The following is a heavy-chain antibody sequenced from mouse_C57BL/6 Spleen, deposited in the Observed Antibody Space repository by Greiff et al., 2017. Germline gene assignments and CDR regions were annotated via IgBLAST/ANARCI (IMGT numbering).Heavy chain of an antibody. Sequence: QVQLQQSGPELVKPGASVKISCKASGYAFSSSWMNWVKQRPGKGLEWIGRIYPGDGDTNYNGKFKGKATLTADKSSSTAYMQLSSLTSEDSAVYFCAKTHGSSYNFDYWGQGTTLTVSS. CDR2: IYPGDGDT. D-gene: IGHD1-1*01. CDR3: AKTHGSSYNFDY. V-gene: IGHV1-82*01. J-gene: IGHJ2*01. CDR1: GYAFSSSW.